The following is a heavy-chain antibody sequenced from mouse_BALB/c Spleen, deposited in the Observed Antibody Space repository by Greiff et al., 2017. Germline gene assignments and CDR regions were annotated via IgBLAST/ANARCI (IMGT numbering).Heavy chain of an antibody. D-gene: IGHD1-2*01. J-gene: IGHJ4*01. CDR1: GYTFTDYY. CDR2: IYPGSGNT. V-gene: IGHV1-77*01. Sequence: VKLQESGAELARPGASVKLSCKASGYTFTDYYINWVKQRTGQGLEWIGEIYPGSGNTYYNEKFKGKATLTADKSSSTAYMQLSSLTSEDSAVYFCARLITTATLYAMDYWGQGTSVTVSS. CDR3: ARLITTATLYAMDY.